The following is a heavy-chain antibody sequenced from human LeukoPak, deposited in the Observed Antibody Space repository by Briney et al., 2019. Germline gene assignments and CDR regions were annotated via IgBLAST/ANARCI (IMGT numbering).Heavy chain of an antibody. CDR1: GFTFSDYA. V-gene: IGHV3-23*01. CDR3: AKVTLSNSWDMHFDY. J-gene: IGHJ4*02. D-gene: IGHD2/OR15-2a*01. CDR2: ISDNAGAI. Sequence: PGGPLRLFCAASGFTFSDYAMRWARRAPGEGLEGVSSISDNAGAIHYADSVKGRFTISRDNSKNTLYLQMNSLRAEDTAVYYCAKVTLSNSWDMHFDYWGQGTLVTVSS.